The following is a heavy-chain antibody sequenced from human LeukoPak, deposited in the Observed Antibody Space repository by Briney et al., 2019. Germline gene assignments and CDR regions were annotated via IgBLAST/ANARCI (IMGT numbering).Heavy chain of an antibody. Sequence: AGGSPRLSCAASGLTFSTYWMHWVRQAPGKGLAWVARINPDGSIRTYANSVQGRVTISRDTAKDTLFLQMNSLRAEDTAVYYCAREARVGGALQYWGQGTPVTVSS. CDR2: INPDGSIR. J-gene: IGHJ4*02. D-gene: IGHD1-26*01. V-gene: IGHV3-74*03. CDR3: AREARVGGALQY. CDR1: GLTFSTYW.